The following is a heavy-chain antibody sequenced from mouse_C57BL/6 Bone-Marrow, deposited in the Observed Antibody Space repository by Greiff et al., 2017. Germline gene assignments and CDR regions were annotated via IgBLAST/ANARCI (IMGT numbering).Heavy chain of an antibody. J-gene: IGHJ3*01. Sequence: EVQLQQSGPGLVKPSPSLSLTCSVTGYSITSGYYWNWIRQIPGNKLEWMGYISYGGSNNYNPSLKNRISITRDTSKNQFFLKLNSVTTEDTATYYCARGAVYWGQGTLVTVSA. CDR1: GYSITSGYY. CDR3: ARGAVY. D-gene: IGHD3-3*01. V-gene: IGHV3-6*01. CDR2: ISYGGSN.